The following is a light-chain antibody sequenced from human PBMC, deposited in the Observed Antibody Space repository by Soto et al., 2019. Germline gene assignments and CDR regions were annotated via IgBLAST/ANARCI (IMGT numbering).Light chain of an antibody. CDR2: DAS. CDR3: QQRSNWPPT. Sequence: EIVLTQSPATLSLSPGERATLSCRASQSVSSYLAGYQQKPGQAPRLLIYDASNRATGIPARFSGSWSGTDFTLTISSLEPEDLAVYFCQQRSNWPPTFGQGTKLEIK. V-gene: IGKV3-11*01. CDR1: QSVSSY. J-gene: IGKJ2*01.